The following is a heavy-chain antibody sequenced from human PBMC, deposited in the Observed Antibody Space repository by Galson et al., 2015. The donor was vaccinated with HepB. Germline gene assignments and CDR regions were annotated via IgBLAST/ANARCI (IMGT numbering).Heavy chain of an antibody. CDR1: GFTFSSYW. V-gene: IGHV3-7*01. D-gene: IGHD3-3*01. J-gene: IGHJ6*02. CDR2: IKQDGSEK. CDR3: ARDLKFTIFGVAHYYYYGMDV. Sequence: SLRLSCAASGFTFSSYWMSWVRQAPGKGLEWVANIKQDGSEKYYVDSVKGRFTISRDNAKNSLYLQMNSLRAEDTAVYYCARDLKFTIFGVAHYYYYGMDVWGQGTTVTVSS.